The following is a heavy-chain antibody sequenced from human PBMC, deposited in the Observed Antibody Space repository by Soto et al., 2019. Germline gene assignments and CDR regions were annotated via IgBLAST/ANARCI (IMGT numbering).Heavy chain of an antibody. CDR1: GFTFSSYS. V-gene: IGHV3-48*02. Sequence: GGSLRLSCAASGFTFSSYSMNWVRQAPGKGLEWVSYISSSSSTIYHADSVKGRFTISRDNAKNSLYLQMNSLRDEDTAVYYCARGKPYSSSWYDAFDIWGQGTMVTVSS. CDR2: ISSSSSTI. J-gene: IGHJ3*02. CDR3: ARGKPYSSSWYDAFDI. D-gene: IGHD6-13*01.